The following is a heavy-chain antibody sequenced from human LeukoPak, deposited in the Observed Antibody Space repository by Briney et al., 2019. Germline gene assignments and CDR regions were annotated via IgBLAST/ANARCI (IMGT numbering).Heavy chain of an antibody. CDR3: AKAGGGIAAAGNWYFDL. V-gene: IGHV3-43*01. D-gene: IGHD6-13*01. CDR1: GFTFDDYT. CDR2: TSWDGGST. J-gene: IGHJ2*01. Sequence: GGSLRLACAASGFTFDDYTMHWVRQAAGKVLEWVSLTSWDGGSTYYADSVKGRFTISRDNSKNSLYLQMNSLRTEDTALYYCAKAGGGIAAAGNWYFDLWGRGTLVTVSS.